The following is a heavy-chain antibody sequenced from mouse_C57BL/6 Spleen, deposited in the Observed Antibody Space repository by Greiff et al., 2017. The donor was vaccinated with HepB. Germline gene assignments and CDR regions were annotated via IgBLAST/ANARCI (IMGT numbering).Heavy chain of an antibody. D-gene: IGHD1-1*01. CDR1: GFNIKDYY. V-gene: IGHV14-2*01. CDR2: IDPEDGET. CDR3: ARGTTVVAKDYYFDY. Sequence: LVESGAELVKPGASVKLSCTASGFNIKDYYMHWVKQRTEQGLEWIGRIDPEDGETKYAPKFQGKATITADTSSNTAYLQLSSLTSEDTAVYYCARGTTVVAKDYYFDYWGQGTTLTVSS. J-gene: IGHJ2*01.